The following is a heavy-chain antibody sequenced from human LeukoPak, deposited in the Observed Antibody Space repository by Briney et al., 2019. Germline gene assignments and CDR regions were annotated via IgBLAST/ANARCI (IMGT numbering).Heavy chain of an antibody. V-gene: IGHV3-66*04. CDR3: ARLSANSSAYFVDY. CDR1: GITFSSYT. J-gene: IGHJ4*02. D-gene: IGHD3-22*01. Sequence: GGSLRLSCAASGITFSSYTMSWVRQAPGKGLEWVSIIYRGGSTNYADSVKGRFTISRDTSKNTLYLQMNSLRAEDTAVYYCARLSANSSAYFVDYWGQGTLVTVSS. CDR2: IYRGGST.